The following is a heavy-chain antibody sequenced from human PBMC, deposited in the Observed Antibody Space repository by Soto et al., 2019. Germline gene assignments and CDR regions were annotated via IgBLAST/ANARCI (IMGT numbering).Heavy chain of an antibody. CDR2: ISSSSSYI. Sequence: GGSLRLSCAASGFTFSSYSMNWVRQAPGKGLEWVSSISSSSSYIYYADSVKGRFTISRDDAKNSLYLQMNSLRVEDTAVYYCARVVTAMVSRWFDPWGQGTLVTVSS. J-gene: IGHJ5*02. CDR1: GFTFSSYS. CDR3: ARVVTAMVSRWFDP. V-gene: IGHV3-21*01. D-gene: IGHD5-18*01.